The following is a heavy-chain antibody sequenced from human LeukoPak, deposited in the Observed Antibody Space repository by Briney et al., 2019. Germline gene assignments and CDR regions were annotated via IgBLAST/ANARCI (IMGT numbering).Heavy chain of an antibody. CDR1: GGSISSYY. CDR2: IYTSGST. Sequence: SETLSLTCTVSGGSISSYYWSWIRQPAGKGLEWIGRIYTSGSTNYNPSLKSRVTMSVDTSKNQFSLKLSSVTAADTAVYYCARDPTARRGYSRYFDLWGRGTLVTVSP. J-gene: IGHJ2*01. CDR3: ARDPTARRGYSRYFDL. D-gene: IGHD5-12*01. V-gene: IGHV4-4*07.